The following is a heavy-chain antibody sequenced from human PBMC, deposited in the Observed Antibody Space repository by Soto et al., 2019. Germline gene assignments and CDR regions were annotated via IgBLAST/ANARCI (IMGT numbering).Heavy chain of an antibody. Sequence: QVQLVQSGAEVKKPGASVKVSCKASGYTFTGYYMHWVRQAPGQGLEWMGWINPNSGGTNYAQKFQGRVTMTRDTSISTAYMELSRLRSDDTAVYYCARADRPNCSSCRGYYYYGMDVWGQGTTVTVSS. CDR1: GYTFTGYY. CDR3: ARADRPNCSSCRGYYYYGMDV. CDR2: INPNSGGT. D-gene: IGHD2-2*01. V-gene: IGHV1-2*02. J-gene: IGHJ6*02.